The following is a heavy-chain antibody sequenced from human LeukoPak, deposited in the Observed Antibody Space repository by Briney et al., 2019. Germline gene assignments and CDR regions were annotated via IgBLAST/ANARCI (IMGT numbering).Heavy chain of an antibody. CDR3: AKGLYCSSTSCSTHYYYYYGMDV. D-gene: IGHD2-2*01. CDR2: ISGSGGST. CDR1: GFTFSSYA. J-gene: IGHJ6*04. Sequence: GGSLRLSCAASGFTFSSYAMSWVRQAPGKGLEWVSAISGSGGSTYYADSAKGRFTISRDNSKNTLYLQMNSLRAEDTAVYYCAKGLYCSSTSCSTHYYYYYGMDVWGKGTTVTVSS. V-gene: IGHV3-23*01.